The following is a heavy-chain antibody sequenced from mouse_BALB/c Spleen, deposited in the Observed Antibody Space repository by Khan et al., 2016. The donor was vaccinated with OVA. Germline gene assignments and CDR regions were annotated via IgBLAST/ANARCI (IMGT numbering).Heavy chain of an antibody. J-gene: IGHJ3*01. V-gene: IGHV5-6*01. Sequence: EVELVESGGDLVKPGGSLKLSCAASGFTFSSYSMSWVRQTPDKRLEWVASISSGGDYTYYPDIVKGRFTISRDNAKNPLYLEMSSLKSEDTAMYYCASHLTGSFAYWDQGTLVTGSA. CDR1: GFTFSSYS. CDR3: ASHLTGSFAY. D-gene: IGHD4-1*01. CDR2: ISSGGDYT.